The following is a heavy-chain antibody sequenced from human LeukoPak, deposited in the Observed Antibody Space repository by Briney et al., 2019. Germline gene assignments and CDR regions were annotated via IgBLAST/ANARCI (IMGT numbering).Heavy chain of an antibody. D-gene: IGHD3-10*01. J-gene: IGHJ6*02. CDR2: INPNSGGT. CDR1: GYTFTGYY. V-gene: IGHV1-2*06. CDR3: ARWVTMVRGALYGMDV. Sequence: ASVKVSCKASGYTFTGYYMHWVRQAPGQGLEWMGRINPNSGGTNYAQKFQGRVTMTRDTSISTAYMEPSRLRSDDTAVYYCARWVTMVRGALYGMDVWGQGTTVTVSS.